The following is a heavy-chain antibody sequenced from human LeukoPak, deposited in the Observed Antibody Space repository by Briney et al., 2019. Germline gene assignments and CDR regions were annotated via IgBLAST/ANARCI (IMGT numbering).Heavy chain of an antibody. Sequence: SETLSLTCTVSGGSINSGSHYWGWLRQPPGKGLEWIGSIYYTGKTYYNPSLKSRATMSVDTSKNQFSLKLSSVTAADTAVYYCARLRFLEWLPMIYFDYWGQGTLVTVSS. V-gene: IGHV4-39*01. D-gene: IGHD3-3*01. J-gene: IGHJ4*02. CDR3: ARLRFLEWLPMIYFDY. CDR1: GGSINSGSHY. CDR2: IYYTGKT.